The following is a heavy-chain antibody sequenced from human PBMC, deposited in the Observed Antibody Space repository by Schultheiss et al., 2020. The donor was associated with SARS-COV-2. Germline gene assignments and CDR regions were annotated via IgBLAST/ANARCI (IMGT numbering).Heavy chain of an antibody. V-gene: IGHV4-61*01. D-gene: IGHD3-22*01. J-gene: IGHJ6*02. CDR1: GGSISSSNW. CDR3: ARAWLTSYYYYGMDV. Sequence: SETLSLTCAVSGGSISSSNWWSWIRQPPGKGLEWIGYIYYSGSTNYNPSLKSRVTISVDTSKNQFSLKLSSVTAADTAVYYCARAWLTSYYYYGMDVWGQETTVTVSS. CDR2: IYYSGST.